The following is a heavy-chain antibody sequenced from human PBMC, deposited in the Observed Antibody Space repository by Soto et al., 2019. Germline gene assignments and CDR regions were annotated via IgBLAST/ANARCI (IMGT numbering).Heavy chain of an antibody. CDR2: ISYDGSNK. CDR1: GFTFSSYG. Sequence: SLRLSCAASGFTFSSYGMHWVRQAPGKGLEWVAVISYDGSNKYYADSVKGRFTISRDNSKNTLYLQMNSLRAEDTAVYYCAKDTDSYGYYYYYGMDVWGQGTTVTVSS. D-gene: IGHD5-18*01. V-gene: IGHV3-30*18. CDR3: AKDTDSYGYYYYYGMDV. J-gene: IGHJ6*02.